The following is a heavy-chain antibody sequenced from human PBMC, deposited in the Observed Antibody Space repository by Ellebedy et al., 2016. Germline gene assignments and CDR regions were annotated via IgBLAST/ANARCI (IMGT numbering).Heavy chain of an antibody. D-gene: IGHD2-15*01. J-gene: IGHJ4*02. CDR3: ARSRVRVVVAPTDY. Sequence: ASVKVSXKASGYTFTSYGISWVRQAPGQGLEWMGWISAYNGNTNYAQKLQGRVTMTTDTSTSTAYMELRSLRSDDTAVYYCARSRVRVVVAPTDYWGQGTLVTVSS. CDR1: GYTFTSYG. V-gene: IGHV1-18*01. CDR2: ISAYNGNT.